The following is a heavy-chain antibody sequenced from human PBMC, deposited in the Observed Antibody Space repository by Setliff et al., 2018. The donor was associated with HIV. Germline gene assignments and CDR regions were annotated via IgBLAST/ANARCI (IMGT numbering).Heavy chain of an antibody. J-gene: IGHJ3*02. D-gene: IGHD6-13*01. CDR2: IYYSGSS. Sequence: SETLSLTCSVSGGSIRSGGYCWSWIRQLPGRGLDWIGYIYYSGSSYYNPSLQSRVTISVDTSKNQFSLELTSVTAADTAVYYCARYWQQLGAYAFDIWGQGTMVTVSS. CDR1: GGSIRSGGYC. V-gene: IGHV4-31*03. CDR3: ARYWQQLGAYAFDI.